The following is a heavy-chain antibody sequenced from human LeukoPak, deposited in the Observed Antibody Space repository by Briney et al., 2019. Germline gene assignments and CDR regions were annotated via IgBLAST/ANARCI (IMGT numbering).Heavy chain of an antibody. CDR3: ATTSMYGDYVAFAFAH. CDR2: IIPMFGTT. D-gene: IGHD4-17*01. V-gene: IGHV1-69*05. J-gene: IGHJ4*02. Sequence: SVRVSCKASGGTLSNYALSWVRQAPGQGLEWMGGIIPMFGTTKYAQEFQGRVTITTDESTRTAYMELSSLRSEDTAVFYCATTSMYGDYVAFAFAHWGQGTLVTVSS. CDR1: GGTLSNYA.